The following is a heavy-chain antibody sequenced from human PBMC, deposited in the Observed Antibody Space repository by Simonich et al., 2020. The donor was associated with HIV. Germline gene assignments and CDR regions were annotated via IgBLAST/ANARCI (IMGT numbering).Heavy chain of an antibody. CDR1: GFTLSSYS. CDR2: IYSGGAT. J-gene: IGHJ1*01. D-gene: IGHD2-8*01. Sequence: GGSLRLSCAASGFTLSSYSKNWVRQAPGKGLEWVSVIYSGGATYYATSVKGRFTISRHISKNTLWLQMSNLRAEDTAVYYCASERHVRDGFQHWGQGTLVTVSS. V-gene: IGHV3-53*04. CDR3: ASERHVRDGFQH.